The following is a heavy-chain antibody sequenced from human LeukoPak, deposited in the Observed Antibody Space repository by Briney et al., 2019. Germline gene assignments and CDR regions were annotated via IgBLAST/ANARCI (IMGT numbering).Heavy chain of an antibody. Sequence: PSETLSLTCTVSGGSISSYYWSWIRQPPGKGLEWIGYIYYSGSTNYNPSLKSRVTISVDTSKNQFSLKLSSVTAADTAVYYCARVWGYDSSGYSPYYFDYWGQGTLVTVSS. CDR3: ARVWGYDSSGYSPYYFDY. CDR2: IYYSGST. CDR1: GGSISSYY. J-gene: IGHJ4*02. D-gene: IGHD3-22*01. V-gene: IGHV4-59*01.